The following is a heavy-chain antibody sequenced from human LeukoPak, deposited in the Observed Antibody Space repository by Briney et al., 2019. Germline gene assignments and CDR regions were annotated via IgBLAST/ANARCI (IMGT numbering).Heavy chain of an antibody. CDR2: SSYDGSNR. J-gene: IGHJ6*02. Sequence: GGSLSLSCAASGFTSSTYGMHWVRQAPGKGLEWLAVSSYDGSNRFHADSVKGRFTISRDNSKNTLYLQMNSLRPEDTADYYCARGSAYSDYYYYGMDVWGQGTTVTVS. V-gene: IGHV3-30*03. CDR3: ARGSAYSDYYYYGMDV. D-gene: IGHD4-11*01. CDR1: GFTSSTYG.